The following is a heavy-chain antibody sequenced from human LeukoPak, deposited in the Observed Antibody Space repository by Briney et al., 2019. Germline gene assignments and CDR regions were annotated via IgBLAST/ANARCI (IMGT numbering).Heavy chain of an antibody. V-gene: IGHV4-59*01. CDR1: GGSISSYY. CDR3: AREVSRFDKRYFDL. D-gene: IGHD3-16*01. Sequence: PSETLSLTCTVSGGSISSYYWSWIRQPPGKRLEWIGYIYYSGSTNYNPSLKSRVTISVDTSKNQFSLKLSSVTAADTAVYYCAREVSRFDKRYFDLWGRGTLVTVSS. CDR2: IYYSGST. J-gene: IGHJ2*01.